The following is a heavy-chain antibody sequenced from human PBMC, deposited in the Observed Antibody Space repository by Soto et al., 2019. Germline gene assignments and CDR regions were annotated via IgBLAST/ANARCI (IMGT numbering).Heavy chain of an antibody. Sequence: SGPTLVKPPQTLTLTCTFSGFSLSTSGVGVGWIRQPPGKALEWLALIYWNDDKRYSPSLKSRLTITKDTSKNQVVLTMTNMDPVDTATYYCAHTTTTAVDTAMAFDYWGQGTLVTVSS. CDR3: AHTTTTAVDTAMAFDY. CDR2: IYWNDDK. D-gene: IGHD5-18*01. CDR1: GFSLSTSGVG. J-gene: IGHJ4*02. V-gene: IGHV2-5*01.